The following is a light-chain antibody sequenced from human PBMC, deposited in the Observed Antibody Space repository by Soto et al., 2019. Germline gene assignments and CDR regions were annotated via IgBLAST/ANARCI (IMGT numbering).Light chain of an antibody. CDR2: INSDGTY. CDR1: SGRSSHA. V-gene: IGLV4-69*01. CDR3: QTWGTGTKRV. J-gene: IGLJ2*01. Sequence: QPVLTQSPSASASLGASVKLTCIETSGRSSHAIAWHQHHPGRAPLFLIMINSDGTYYKGDGIPARFSGSMAGAERYLTISSLQSEDEADYYCQTWGTGTKRVFGGGTKLTVL.